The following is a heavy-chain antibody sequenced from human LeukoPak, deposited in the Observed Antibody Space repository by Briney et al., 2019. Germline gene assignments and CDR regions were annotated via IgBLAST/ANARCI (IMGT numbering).Heavy chain of an antibody. CDR2: ISYDGSNK. Sequence: GGSLRLSCAASGFTFSSYAMHWVRQAPGKGLEWVAVISYDGSNKYYADSVKGRFTISRDNSKNTLYLQMNSLRAEDTAVYYCAREDKGKRWLQIPTDNLFDPWGQGTLVTVSS. J-gene: IGHJ5*02. CDR3: AREDKGKRWLQIPTDNLFDP. D-gene: IGHD5-24*01. CDR1: GFTFSSYA. V-gene: IGHV3-30-3*01.